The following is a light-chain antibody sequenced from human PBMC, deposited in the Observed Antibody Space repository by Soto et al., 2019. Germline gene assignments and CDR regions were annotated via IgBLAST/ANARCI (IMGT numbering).Light chain of an antibody. CDR2: DVS. CDR1: SSDIGGYNF. Sequence: QSALTQPASMSGSPGQSITISCTGTSSDIGGYNFVSWHQQHPGKAPKLMIYDVSKRPSGVSDRFSGSKSGNTASLTISGLQAEDEADYYCSSYTGGSTSYVFGTGTKLTVL. J-gene: IGLJ1*01. V-gene: IGLV2-14*03. CDR3: SSYTGGSTSYV.